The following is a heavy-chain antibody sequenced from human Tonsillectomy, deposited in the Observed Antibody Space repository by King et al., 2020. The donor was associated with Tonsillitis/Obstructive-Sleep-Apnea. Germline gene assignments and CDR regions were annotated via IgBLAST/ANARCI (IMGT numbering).Heavy chain of an antibody. CDR3: AREVTWAIDL. Sequence: VQLVESGGGLVQPGGSLRLSCAASGFAFSSYWMNWVRQAPGQGLLWVARIYSDESNTRYADSVKGRFTISRDNAKNTLYLQMNSLRAEDTAVYYCAREVTWAIDLWGQGTLVTVSS. V-gene: IGHV3-74*01. J-gene: IGHJ4*02. CDR1: GFAFSSYW. D-gene: IGHD4-11*01. CDR2: IYSDESNT.